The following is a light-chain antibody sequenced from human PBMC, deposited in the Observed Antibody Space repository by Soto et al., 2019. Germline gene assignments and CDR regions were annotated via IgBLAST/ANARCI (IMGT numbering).Light chain of an antibody. CDR1: SRDVGAYNL. V-gene: IGLV2-14*01. J-gene: IGLJ2*01. CDR3: SSFSSRNTLV. CDR2: EVR. Sequence: QSALTQPGSVSGSPGQSITISCSGTSRDVGAYNLVSWYQQRPGKAPKLLIYEVRNRPSGLSYRFSGSKSGNTASLTISSLLPEDEADYFCSSFSSRNTLVFGGGTKRTVL.